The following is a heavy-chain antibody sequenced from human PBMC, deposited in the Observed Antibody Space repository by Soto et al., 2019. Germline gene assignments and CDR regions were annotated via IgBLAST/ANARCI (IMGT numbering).Heavy chain of an antibody. CDR1: GGTFSTYT. CDR2: VIPMVDVT. V-gene: IGHV1-69*02. Sequence: QVQLLQSGAEMKKPGSSVKVSCKASGGTFSTYTIIWVRQAPGQGLEWMGRVIPMVDVTNTAQSFQGRVTXXAXXSTSTAYLELNTLRSDDTAMYFCTLGSWSAETFDIWGRGTMVTVSS. CDR3: TLGSWSAETFDI. D-gene: IGHD6-13*01. J-gene: IGHJ3*02.